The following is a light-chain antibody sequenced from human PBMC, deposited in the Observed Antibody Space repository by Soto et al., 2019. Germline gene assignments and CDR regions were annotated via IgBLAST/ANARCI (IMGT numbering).Light chain of an antibody. CDR2: DAS. CDR3: QQPS. CDR1: QSVSSY. Sequence: EIVLTPSPATLSLSPVEIATLSCRASQSVSSYLAWYQQKPGQAPRLLIYDASNRATGIPARFSGSGSGTDFTLTISSLEPEDFAVYYCQQPSVGQGTRPAIK. V-gene: IGKV3-11*01. J-gene: IGKJ5*01.